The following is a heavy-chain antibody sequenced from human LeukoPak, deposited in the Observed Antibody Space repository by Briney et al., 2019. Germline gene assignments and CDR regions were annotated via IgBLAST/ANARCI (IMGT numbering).Heavy chain of an antibody. V-gene: IGHV3-11*06. D-gene: IGHD6-19*01. CDR1: GFTFSDYY. J-gene: IGHJ4*02. CDR3: ASASSGWYSHY. Sequence: GGSLRLSCAASGFTFSDYYMSWIRQAPGKGLEWVSYISSSSSYTNYADSVKGRFTISRDNAKNSLYLQMNSLRAEDTAVYYCASASSGWYSHYWGQGTLVTVSS. CDR2: ISSSSSYT.